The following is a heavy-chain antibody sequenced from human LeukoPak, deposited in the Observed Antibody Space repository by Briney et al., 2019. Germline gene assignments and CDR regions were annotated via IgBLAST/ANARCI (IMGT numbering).Heavy chain of an antibody. CDR2: IYYSGST. Sequence: PSESLSLTCTVSGGSISSYYWGWIRQPPGKGLEWIGSIYYSGSTYYNPSLKSRVTISVDTSKNQFSLKLSSVTAADTAVYYCASEGAYYYDSSGTGFDPWGQGTLVTVSS. CDR1: GGSISSYY. J-gene: IGHJ5*02. CDR3: ASEGAYYYDSSGTGFDP. V-gene: IGHV4-39*01. D-gene: IGHD3-22*01.